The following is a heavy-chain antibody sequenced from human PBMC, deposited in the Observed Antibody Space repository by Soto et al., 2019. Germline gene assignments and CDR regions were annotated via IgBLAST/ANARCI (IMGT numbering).Heavy chain of an antibody. CDR3: ARVPRNYGMDV. Sequence: PSLTCTVSGGSISSGGYYWSWIRQHPGKGLEWIGYIYYSGSTYYNPSLKSRVTISVDASKNQFSLKLSSVTAADTAVYYCARVPRNYGMDVWGKGTTVTVSS. CDR1: GGSISSGGYY. CDR2: IYYSGST. J-gene: IGHJ6*04. V-gene: IGHV4-31*03.